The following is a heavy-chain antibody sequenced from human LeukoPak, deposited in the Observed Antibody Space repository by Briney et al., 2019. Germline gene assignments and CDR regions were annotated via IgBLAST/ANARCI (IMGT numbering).Heavy chain of an antibody. V-gene: IGHV4-34*01. CDR2: INHSGST. D-gene: IGHD2-2*01. CDR1: GGSFSGYY. J-gene: IGHJ5*02. CDR3: ARGVSRYCSSTSCYNWFDP. Sequence: SETLSLTCAVSGGSFSGYYWSWIRQPPGKGLEWIGEINHSGSTNYNPSLKSRVTISVDTSKNQFSLKLSSVTAADTAVYYCARGVSRYCSSTSCYNWFDPWGQGTLVTVSS.